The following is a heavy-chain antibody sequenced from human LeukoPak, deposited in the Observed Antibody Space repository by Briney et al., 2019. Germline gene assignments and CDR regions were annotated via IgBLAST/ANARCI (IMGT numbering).Heavy chain of an antibody. V-gene: IGHV1-18*01. J-gene: IGHJ4*02. Sequence: ASVKVSCKASGYTFTSYGISWVRQAPGQGLEWMGWISAYNGNTNYAQKLQGRVTMTTDTSTSTAYMELRSLRSDDTAVYYCATPNDYYGSGTFDYWGQGTLVTVSS. D-gene: IGHD3-10*01. CDR1: GYTFTSYG. CDR2: ISAYNGNT. CDR3: ATPNDYYGSGTFDY.